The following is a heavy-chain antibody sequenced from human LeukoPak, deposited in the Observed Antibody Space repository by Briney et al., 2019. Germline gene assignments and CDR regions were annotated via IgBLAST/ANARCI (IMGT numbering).Heavy chain of an antibody. V-gene: IGHV4-59*01. CDR1: GGSISSYY. CDR2: IYYSGST. D-gene: IGHD3-3*01. CDR3: ARAPQVVSIFGVPMITYYMDV. J-gene: IGHJ6*03. Sequence: PSETLSLTCTVSGGSISSYYWSWIRQPPGKGLEWIGYIYYSGSTNYNPSLKSRVTISVDTSKNQFSLKLSSVTAADTAVYYCARAPQVVSIFGVPMITYYMDVWGKGTTVTVSS.